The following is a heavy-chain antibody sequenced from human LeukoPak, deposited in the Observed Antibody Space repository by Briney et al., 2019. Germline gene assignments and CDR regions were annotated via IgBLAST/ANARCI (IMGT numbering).Heavy chain of an antibody. CDR3: AIRQLDDPSFDY. Sequence: SETLSLTCTVSGGSINNYDWSWIRQPAGKGLEWIGRISASGSTNYNPSLKSRVTISVDTSKNQFSLKLSSVTAADTAVYYCAIRQLDDPSFDYWGQGTLVTVSS. CDR2: ISASGST. D-gene: IGHD6-13*01. CDR1: GGSINNYD. J-gene: IGHJ4*02. V-gene: IGHV4-4*07.